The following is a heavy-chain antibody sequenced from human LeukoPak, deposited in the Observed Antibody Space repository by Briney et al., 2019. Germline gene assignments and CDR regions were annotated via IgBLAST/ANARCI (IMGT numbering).Heavy chain of an antibody. D-gene: IGHD3-9*01. CDR2: IIPIYGTA. J-gene: IGHJ4*02. Sequence: SVKVSCKASGGTFSSYAISWVRQAPAQGLEWMGGIIPIYGTANYAQKFQGRVTITADESTSTAYMELSSLRSEDTAVYYCARDNTYYDILTGYWSGYYFDYWGQGTLVTVSS. V-gene: IGHV1-69*01. CDR3: ARDNTYYDILTGYWSGYYFDY. CDR1: GGTFSSYA.